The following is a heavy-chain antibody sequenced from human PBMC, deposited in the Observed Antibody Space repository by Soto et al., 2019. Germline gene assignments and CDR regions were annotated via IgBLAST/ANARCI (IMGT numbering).Heavy chain of an antibody. V-gene: IGHV4-61*01. D-gene: IGHD6-19*01. Sequence: PSETLSLTCTVSGGSISSSSYYWSWIRQPPGKGLEWIGYIYYSGSTNYNPSLKSRVTISVDTSKNQFSLKLSSVTAADTAVYYCARGSAVAGTWWFDPWGQGTLVTVSS. CDR1: GGSISSSSYY. CDR3: ARGSAVAGTWWFDP. CDR2: IYYSGST. J-gene: IGHJ5*02.